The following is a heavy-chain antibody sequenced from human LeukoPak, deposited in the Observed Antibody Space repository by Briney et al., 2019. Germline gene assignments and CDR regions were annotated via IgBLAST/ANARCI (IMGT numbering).Heavy chain of an antibody. Sequence: ASVKVSCKASGYTFTSYYMHWVRQAPGQGLEWMGIINPSGGSTSYAQKFQGRATMTRDTSTSTVYMELSSLRSEDTAVYYCASSLYDSSGYYYFDYWGQGTLVTVSS. V-gene: IGHV1-46*01. D-gene: IGHD3-22*01. CDR2: INPSGGST. CDR1: GYTFTSYY. J-gene: IGHJ4*02. CDR3: ASSLYDSSGYYYFDY.